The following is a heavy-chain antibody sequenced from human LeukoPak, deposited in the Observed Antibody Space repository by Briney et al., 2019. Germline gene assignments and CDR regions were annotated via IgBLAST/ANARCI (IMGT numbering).Heavy chain of an antibody. Sequence: GGSLRLSCAASGFTFSSYGMHWVRQAPGKGLEWVAVISYDGSNKYYADSVKGRFTISRDNSKNTMYLQMNRLRAEDTAVYYCVKDPSRYDFWSGYNRYYYYGMDVWGQGTTVTVSS. CDR2: ISYDGSNK. CDR1: GFTFSSYG. D-gene: IGHD3-3*01. V-gene: IGHV3-30*18. CDR3: VKDPSRYDFWSGYNRYYYYGMDV. J-gene: IGHJ6*02.